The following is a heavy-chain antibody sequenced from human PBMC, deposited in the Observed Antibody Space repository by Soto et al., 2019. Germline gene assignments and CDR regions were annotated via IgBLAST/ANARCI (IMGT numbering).Heavy chain of an antibody. CDR3: ARDRCSGGSCYEGDFDY. J-gene: IGHJ4*02. Sequence: LSLTCIVSGGSISGYYWNWIRQPAGKGLEWIGRIYTSGSTDYNPSLKSRVTMSVDTSKNQFSLKLSSVTAADTAMYYCARDRCSGGSCYEGDFDYWGQGTLVTVSS. V-gene: IGHV4-4*07. CDR1: GGSISGYY. CDR2: IYTSGST. D-gene: IGHD2-15*01.